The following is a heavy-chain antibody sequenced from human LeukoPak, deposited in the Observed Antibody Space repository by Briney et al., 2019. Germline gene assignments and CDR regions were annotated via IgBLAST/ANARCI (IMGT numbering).Heavy chain of an antibody. CDR2: IISSSSYI. CDR3: AREKGSGYYNILTGYYTPPDAFDI. CDR1: GFTFSSYS. D-gene: IGHD3-9*01. Sequence: NSGGSLRLSCAASGFTFSSYSMNWVRQAPGKGLEWVSSIISSSSYIYYADSVKGRFTISRDNAKNSLYLQMNSLRAEDTAVYYCAREKGSGYYNILTGYYTPPDAFDIWGQGTMVTVSS. J-gene: IGHJ3*02. V-gene: IGHV3-21*01.